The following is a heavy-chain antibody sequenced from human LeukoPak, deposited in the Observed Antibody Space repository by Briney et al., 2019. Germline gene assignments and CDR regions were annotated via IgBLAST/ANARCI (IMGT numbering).Heavy chain of an antibody. J-gene: IGHJ5*02. CDR2: IYPGDSDI. D-gene: IGHD3-16*01. CDR3: AIWGSGPTSGLDP. CDR1: GYSFTRYW. V-gene: IGHV5-51*01. Sequence: GESLKISCKGSGYSFTRYWIGWVRQMTGKGLEWMGIIYPGDSDIRYSPSFQGQVTISADKSISTAYLQWSSLKASDTAMYYCAIWGSGPTSGLDPWGQGTLVTVSS.